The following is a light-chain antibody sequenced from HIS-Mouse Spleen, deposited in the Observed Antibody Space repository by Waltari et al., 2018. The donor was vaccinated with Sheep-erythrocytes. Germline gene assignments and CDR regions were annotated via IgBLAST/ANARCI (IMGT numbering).Light chain of an antibody. V-gene: IGLV3-10*01. Sequence: SYELTQPPSVSVAPGQTARITFSGDALPKKYANWYQQKSGQAPVLVIYEDSKRPSGIPESFSGSPSGTMATLTISGAQVEDEADYYCYSTDSSGNHWVFGGGTKLTVL. J-gene: IGLJ3*02. CDR2: EDS. CDR1: ALPKKY. CDR3: YSTDSSGNHWV.